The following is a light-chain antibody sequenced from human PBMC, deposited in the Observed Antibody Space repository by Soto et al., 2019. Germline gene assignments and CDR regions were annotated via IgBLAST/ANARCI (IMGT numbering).Light chain of an antibody. CDR2: GAS. CDR1: QSVSSN. V-gene: IGKV3D-15*01. J-gene: IGKJ1*01. Sequence: EIVMTQSPATLSVSPGERATLSCRASQSVSSNLAWYQQKPGQAPRLLIYGASTRATGIPARFSGSGSGTEFTLPIISLQSEDFAVYYCQQYNNWSPWTFGQGTKVEI. CDR3: QQYNNWSPWT.